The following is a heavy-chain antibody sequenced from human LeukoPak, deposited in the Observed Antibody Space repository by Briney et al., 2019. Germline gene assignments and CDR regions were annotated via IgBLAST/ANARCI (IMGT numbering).Heavy chain of an antibody. V-gene: IGHV3-23*01. CDR1: GFIFSSYA. D-gene: IGHD5-24*01. CDR3: AKAARDGYKKGGQARVFDY. CDR2: TSGSGVST. Sequence: PGGSLRLSCAASGFIFSSYAISWVRQAPGQGLEWVSSTSGSGVSTYYADAVKGRFTMSRDNSKDTVYLQMDNLTAEDTAVYYCAKAARDGYKKGGQARVFDYWGQGTLVIVSS. J-gene: IGHJ4*02.